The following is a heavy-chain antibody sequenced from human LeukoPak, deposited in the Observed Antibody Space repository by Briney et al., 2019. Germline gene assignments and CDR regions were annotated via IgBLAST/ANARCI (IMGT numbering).Heavy chain of an antibody. Sequence: GGSLRLSCAASGFTFRDYHMSWIRQAPGKGLEWVAYIVGSSSYTNYADSVKGRFTISRDNSKNTLYLQMNSLRAEDTAVYYCAKETAVVGWYHGMDVWGQWTTVTVSS. CDR3: AKETAVVGWYHGMDV. D-gene: IGHD6-19*01. CDR1: GFTFRDYH. CDR2: IVGSSSYT. J-gene: IGHJ6*02. V-gene: IGHV3-11*03.